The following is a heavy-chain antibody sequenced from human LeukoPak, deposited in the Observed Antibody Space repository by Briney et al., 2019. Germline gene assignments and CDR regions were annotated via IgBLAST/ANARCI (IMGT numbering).Heavy chain of an antibody. CDR1: GFTFSSYA. D-gene: IGHD2-2*01. Sequence: GGSLRLSCAASGFTFSSYAMSWVRQAPGKGLEWVSAISGSGGSTYYADSGKGRFTISRDNSKNTLYLQMNSLRAEDTAVYYCAKVPAAYNWFDPWGQGTLVTVSS. CDR3: AKVPAAYNWFDP. CDR2: ISGSGGST. J-gene: IGHJ5*02. V-gene: IGHV3-23*01.